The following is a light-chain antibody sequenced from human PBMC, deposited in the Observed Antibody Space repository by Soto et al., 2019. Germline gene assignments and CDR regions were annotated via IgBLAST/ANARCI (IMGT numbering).Light chain of an antibody. Sequence: QSALTQPASVSGSPGQSITISCTGTSSDIGASNFVSWYQQHPGKAPKLMLYDVNIRPSGVSNRFSGSKSGNTASLTISGLQAADAADYYCTSWTTSTTMIFGGGTKVTVL. CDR3: TSWTTSTTMI. CDR2: DVN. J-gene: IGLJ2*01. CDR1: SSDIGASNF. V-gene: IGLV2-14*03.